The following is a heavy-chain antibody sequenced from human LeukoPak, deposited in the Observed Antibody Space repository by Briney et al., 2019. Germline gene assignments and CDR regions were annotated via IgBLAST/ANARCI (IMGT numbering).Heavy chain of an antibody. CDR2: ISGSGGST. V-gene: IGHV3-23*01. D-gene: IGHD2/OR15-2a*01. Sequence: GGSLRLSCAASGFTFSSYAMSWVRQAPGKGLERVSSISGSGGSTYYADSVKGRFTISRDNSKNTLYLQMNSLRAEDTAVYYCAKENIPWDYYYGMDVWGQGTTVTVSS. J-gene: IGHJ6*02. CDR1: GFTFSSYA. CDR3: AKENIPWDYYYGMDV.